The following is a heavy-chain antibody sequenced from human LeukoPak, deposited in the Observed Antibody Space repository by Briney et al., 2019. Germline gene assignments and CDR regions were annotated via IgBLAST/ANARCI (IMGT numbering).Heavy chain of an antibody. D-gene: IGHD3-10*01. V-gene: IGHV1-2*02. CDR1: GYTSTGYY. CDR3: ARIHYYGSGSYDY. Sequence: ASVKVSCKASGYTSTGYYMHWVRQAPGQGLEWMGWINPNSGGTNYAQKFQGRVTMTRDTSISTAYMELSRLRSDDTAVYYCARIHYYGSGSYDYWGQGTLVTVSS. J-gene: IGHJ4*02. CDR2: INPNSGGT.